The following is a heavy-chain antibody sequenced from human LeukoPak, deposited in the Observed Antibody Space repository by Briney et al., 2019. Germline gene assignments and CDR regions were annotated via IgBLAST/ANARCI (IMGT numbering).Heavy chain of an antibody. Sequence: KPSETLSLTCIVSGSSVSSGYYWGWIRQPPGKGLEWIGSIYHGGYTYYNPALKSRVTISGDTSKNQFSLKLTSVTAADTAVYYCARGRAIDYWGQGSLVTVSS. CDR2: IYHGGYT. CDR3: ARGRAIDY. CDR1: GSSVSSGYY. J-gene: IGHJ4*02. V-gene: IGHV4-38-2*02.